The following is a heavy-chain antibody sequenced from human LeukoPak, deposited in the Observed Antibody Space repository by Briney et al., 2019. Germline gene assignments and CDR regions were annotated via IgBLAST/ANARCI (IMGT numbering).Heavy chain of an antibody. Sequence: ASVKVSCKASGYTFTSYDINWVRQAPGQGLEWMGWMNPNSGNTGYAQKFQGRVTITRNTSISTAYMELSSLRSDDTAVYYCARGPRSGWRIWFDYWSQGTLVTVSS. D-gene: IGHD6-19*01. V-gene: IGHV1-8*03. CDR2: MNPNSGNT. CDR3: ARGPRSGWRIWFDY. J-gene: IGHJ4*02. CDR1: GYTFTSYD.